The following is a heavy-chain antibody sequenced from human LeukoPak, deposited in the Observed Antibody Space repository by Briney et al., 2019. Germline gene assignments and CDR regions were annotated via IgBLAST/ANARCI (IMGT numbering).Heavy chain of an antibody. CDR1: GFTFSSYS. V-gene: IGHV3-21*01. Sequence: GGSLRLSCAASGFTFSSYSMNWVRQAPGKGLEWVSSISSSSYIYYADSVKGRFTISRDNAKNSLYLQMNSLRAEDTAVYYCAREKGITIFGVVIYWYFDLWGRGTLVTVSS. CDR2: ISSSSYI. D-gene: IGHD3-3*01. J-gene: IGHJ2*01. CDR3: AREKGITIFGVVIYWYFDL.